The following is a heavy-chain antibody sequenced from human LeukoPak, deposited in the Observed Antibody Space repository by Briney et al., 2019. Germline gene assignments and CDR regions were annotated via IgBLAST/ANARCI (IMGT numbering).Heavy chain of an antibody. CDR3: ARGPPNWGYDY. CDR1: GYTFISYD. CDR2: MSPNSGNT. Sequence: ASVKVSCKASGYTFISYDINWVRHATVQGPEWMGWMSPNSGNTGYAQKFQGRVTMTRDTSISTAYMELSGLISEDTAVYYCARGPPNWGYDYWGQGTLVTVSS. D-gene: IGHD7-27*01. J-gene: IGHJ4*02. V-gene: IGHV1-8*01.